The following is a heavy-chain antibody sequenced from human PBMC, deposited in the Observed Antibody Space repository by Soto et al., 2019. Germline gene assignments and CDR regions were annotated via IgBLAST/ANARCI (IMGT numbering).Heavy chain of an antibody. Sequence: GASVKVSCKASGYTFTRYALHWVRQAPGQRLEWMGWINGGNGNTKYSQNFQGRVTISRDTSASTAYMELSSLRSEDTAVYYCVIDIPIFGDITIFGSPYFYGMDVWGQGTTVTVSS. V-gene: IGHV1-3*01. CDR2: INGGNGNT. CDR1: GYTFTRYA. D-gene: IGHD3-3*01. J-gene: IGHJ6*02. CDR3: VIDIPIFGDITIFGSPYFYGMDV.